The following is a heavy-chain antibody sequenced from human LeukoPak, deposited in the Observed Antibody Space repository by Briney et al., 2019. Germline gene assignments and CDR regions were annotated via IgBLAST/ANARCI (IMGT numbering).Heavy chain of an antibody. CDR1: GYTLTTYY. Sequence: ASVKVSCKASGYTLTTYYMHWVRQAPGQGLEWMGIINPSGGSTSYAQKFQGRVTMTTDTSTSTVYMELSSLRSEDTAVYYCARDLTQYSSSSGYYYGMDVWGQGTTVAVSS. D-gene: IGHD6-6*01. J-gene: IGHJ6*02. CDR2: INPSGGST. V-gene: IGHV1-46*01. CDR3: ARDLTQYSSSSGYYYGMDV.